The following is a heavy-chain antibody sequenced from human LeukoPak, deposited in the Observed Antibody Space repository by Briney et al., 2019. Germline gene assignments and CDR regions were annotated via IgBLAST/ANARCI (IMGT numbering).Heavy chain of an antibody. J-gene: IGHJ6*04. V-gene: IGHV4-38-2*01. D-gene: IGHD2-8*01. CDR1: GFTFSSYG. CDR2: IYHSGST. Sequence: GSLRLSCAASGFTFSSYGMHWVRQAPGKGLEWIGSIYHSGSTYYNPSLKSRVTISVDTSKNQFSLKLSSVTAADTAVYYCARAIYCTNGVCYTMGMDVWGRGTTVTVSS. CDR3: ARAIYCTNGVCYTMGMDV.